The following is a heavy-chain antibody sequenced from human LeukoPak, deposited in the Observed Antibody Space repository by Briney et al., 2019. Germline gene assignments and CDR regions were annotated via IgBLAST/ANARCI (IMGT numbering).Heavy chain of an antibody. CDR2: ISGSGGST. V-gene: IGHV3-23*01. CDR3: ANRGVVPAVPHYGMDV. Sequence: GGSLRLPCAASGFTFSSYAMSWVRQAPGKGLEWVSAISGSGGSTYYADSVKGRFTISRDNSKNTLYLQMNSLRSEDTAVYYCANRGVVPAVPHYGMDVWGQGTTVTVSS. J-gene: IGHJ6*02. D-gene: IGHD2-2*01. CDR1: GFTFSSYA.